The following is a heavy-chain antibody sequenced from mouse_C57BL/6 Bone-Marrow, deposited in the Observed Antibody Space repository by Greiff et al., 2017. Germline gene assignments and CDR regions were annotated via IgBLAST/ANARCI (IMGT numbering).Heavy chain of an antibody. J-gene: IGHJ2*01. V-gene: IGHV1-26*01. CDR3: ERYVFDY. Sequence: EVQLQQSGPELVKPGASVKLSCKASGYTFTDYYMNWVKQSHGPSLEWIGDINPNNGCTSYTQKFKGKATLTVDKSSSTAYMALCSLTSEDSAVYDCERYVFDYWGQGTTRTVSA. CDR2: INPNNGCT. CDR1: GYTFTDYY.